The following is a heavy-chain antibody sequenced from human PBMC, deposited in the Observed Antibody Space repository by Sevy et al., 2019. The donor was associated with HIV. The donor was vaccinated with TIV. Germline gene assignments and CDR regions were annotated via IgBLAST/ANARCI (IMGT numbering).Heavy chain of an antibody. CDR2: INHSGST. V-gene: IGHV4-34*01. CDR3: ARGPYYDFWSGYPRGYFDY. J-gene: IGHJ4*02. Sequence: SETLSLTCAVYGGSFSGYYWSWIRQPPGKGLEWIGEINHSGSTNYNPSLKSRVTISVDTSKNQFSLKLSSVTAADTTVYYCARGPYYDFWSGYPRGYFDYWGQGTLVTVSS. CDR1: GGSFSGYY. D-gene: IGHD3-3*01.